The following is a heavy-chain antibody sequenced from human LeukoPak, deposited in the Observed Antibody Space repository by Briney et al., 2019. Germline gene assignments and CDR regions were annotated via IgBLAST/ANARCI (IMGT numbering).Heavy chain of an antibody. Sequence: PGGSLRLSCAASGFTFSSYEMNWVRQAPGKGLEWDSYISSSGYTIYYADSVKGRFTISRDNAGNSLYLQMNSLRVEDTAVYYCARDAGDYPNKILDCWGQGTLVTVSS. D-gene: IGHD4-17*01. J-gene: IGHJ4*02. CDR3: ARDAGDYPNKILDC. CDR1: GFTFSSYE. V-gene: IGHV3-48*03. CDR2: ISSSGYTI.